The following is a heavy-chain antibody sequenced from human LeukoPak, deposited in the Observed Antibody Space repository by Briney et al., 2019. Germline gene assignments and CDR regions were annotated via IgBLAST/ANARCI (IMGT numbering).Heavy chain of an antibody. CDR3: ARAQGSSGLNWFDP. CDR2: IYTSEST. CDR1: GGSISSYY. D-gene: IGHD3-22*01. J-gene: IGHJ5*02. V-gene: IGHV4-4*07. Sequence: SETLSLTCTVSGGSISSYYWSWLRQPAGKGLEWIGRIYTSESTNYNPSLKSRVTMSVDTSKNQFSLKLSSVTAADTAVYYCARAQGSSGLNWFDPWGQGTLVTVSS.